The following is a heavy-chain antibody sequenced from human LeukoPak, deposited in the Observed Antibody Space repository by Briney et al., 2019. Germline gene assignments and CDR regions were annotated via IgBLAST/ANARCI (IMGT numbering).Heavy chain of an antibody. D-gene: IGHD4-17*01. V-gene: IGHV3-23*01. CDR2: ISGSGGST. CDR1: GFTFSSYA. Sequence: GGSLRLSCAASGFTFSSYAMSWVRQAPGKGLEWVSAISGSGGSTYYADSVKGRFTISRDNSKNTLYLQMNSLRAEDTAVYYSARIPFPVTTYLFFDYWGQGTLVTVSS. CDR3: ARIPFPVTTYLFFDY. J-gene: IGHJ4*02.